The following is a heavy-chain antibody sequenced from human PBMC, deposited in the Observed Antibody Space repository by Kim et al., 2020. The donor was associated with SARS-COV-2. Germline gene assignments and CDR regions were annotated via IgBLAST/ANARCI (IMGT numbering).Heavy chain of an antibody. Sequence: SGGSTYYADSVKGRFTISRDNSKNTLYLQMNSLRAEDTAVYYCAKLAPFPWGQGTLVTVSS. CDR3: AKLAPFP. J-gene: IGHJ5*02. CDR2: SGGST. V-gene: IGHV3-23*01.